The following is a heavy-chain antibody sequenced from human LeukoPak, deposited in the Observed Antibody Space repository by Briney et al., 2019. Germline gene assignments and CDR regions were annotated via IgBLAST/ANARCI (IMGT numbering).Heavy chain of an antibody. CDR3: ASGYSGSYSAY. D-gene: IGHD1-26*01. V-gene: IGHV3-66*01. CDR2: IYGGGST. J-gene: IGHJ4*02. Sequence: PGGSLRLSCAASGLTVSSSYLSWVRQAPGKGLEWVSVIYGGGSTYHADSVKGRFTISRDNSKNTLYLQMNSLRAEDTAAYYCASGYSGSYSAYWGQGTPVTVSS. CDR1: GLTVSSSY.